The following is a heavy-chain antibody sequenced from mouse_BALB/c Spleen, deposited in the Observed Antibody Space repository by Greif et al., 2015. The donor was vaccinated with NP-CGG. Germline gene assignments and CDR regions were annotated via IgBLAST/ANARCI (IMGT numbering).Heavy chain of an antibody. Sequence: QVQLKQSGAELVKPGASVKLSCKASGYTFTSYWMHWVKQRPGQGLEWIGEINPSNGRTNYNEKFKSKATLTVDKSSSTAYMQLSSLTSEDSAVYYCAICDGYYYYAMDYWGQGTSVTVSS. CDR2: INPSNGRT. D-gene: IGHD2-3*01. CDR3: AICDGYYYYAMDY. J-gene: IGHJ4*01. V-gene: IGHV1S81*02. CDR1: GYTFTSYW.